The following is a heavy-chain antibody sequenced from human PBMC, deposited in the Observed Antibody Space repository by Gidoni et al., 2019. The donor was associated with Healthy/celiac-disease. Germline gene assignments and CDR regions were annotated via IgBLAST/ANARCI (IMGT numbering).Heavy chain of an antibody. CDR2: INPNSGGT. D-gene: IGHD1-26*01. J-gene: IGHJ4*02. CDR1: GYTFTGYY. V-gene: IGHV1-2*04. Sequence: QVQLVQSGAEVTKPGASVKVSCKASGYTFTGYYMHWVRQAPGQGLEWMGWINPNSGGTNYAQKFQGWVTMTRDTSISTAYMELSRLRSDDTAVYYCERAKTIVGATLDYWGQGTLVTVSS. CDR3: ERAKTIVGATLDY.